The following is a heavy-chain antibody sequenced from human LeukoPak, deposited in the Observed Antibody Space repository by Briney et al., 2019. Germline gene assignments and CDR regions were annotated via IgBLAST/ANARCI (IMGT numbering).Heavy chain of an antibody. CDR2: ISGSGGST. J-gene: IGHJ3*02. D-gene: IGHD3-22*01. V-gene: IGHV3-23*01. CDR3: AKGHYYDSSGYYFAFDI. CDR1: GFTFSSYA. Sequence: GGSLRLSCAVSGFTFSSYAMSWVRQAPGKGLEWVSAISGSGGSTYYADSVKGRFTISRDNSKNTLYLQMNSLRAEDTAVYYCAKGHYYDSSGYYFAFDIWGQGTMVTVSS.